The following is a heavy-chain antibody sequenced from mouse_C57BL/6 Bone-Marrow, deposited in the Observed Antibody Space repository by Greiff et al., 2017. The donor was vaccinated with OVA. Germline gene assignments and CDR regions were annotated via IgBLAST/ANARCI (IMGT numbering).Heavy chain of an antibody. CDR1: GYTFTSYW. D-gene: IGHD2-3*01. V-gene: IGHV1-69*01. Sequence: QVQLQQPGAELVMPGASVKLSCKASGYTFTSYWMHWVKQRPGQGLEWIGEIDPSDSYTNYNQKFKGKATLTVDKSSSTAYMQLSSRTSEDSAVYYCARDDGYSYYYAMDYWGQGTSVTVSS. CDR2: IDPSDSYT. CDR3: ARDDGYSYYYAMDY. J-gene: IGHJ4*01.